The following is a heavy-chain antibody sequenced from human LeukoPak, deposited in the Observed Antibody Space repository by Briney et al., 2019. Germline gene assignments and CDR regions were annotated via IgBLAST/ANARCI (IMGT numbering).Heavy chain of an antibody. Sequence: AGSLRLSCAASGFTFSSYAMSWFRQPPGKGLEWVSAISGSGGSTYYADSVKSRFTISRDNSKNKLYLQMNSLRAEDTAVYCCAKGVVVVPAAIDYWGQGTLVTVSS. CDR3: AKGVVVVPAAIDY. V-gene: IGHV3-23*01. CDR1: GFTFSSYA. D-gene: IGHD2-2*01. CDR2: ISGSGGST. J-gene: IGHJ4*02.